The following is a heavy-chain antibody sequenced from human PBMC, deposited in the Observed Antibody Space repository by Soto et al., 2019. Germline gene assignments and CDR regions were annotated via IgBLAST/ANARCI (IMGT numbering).Heavy chain of an antibody. J-gene: IGHJ6*02. CDR1: GGSIGSSDYY. V-gene: IGHV4-30-4*01. CDR2: IYYGGNT. D-gene: IGHD3-3*01. Sequence: SETLSLTCTVSGGSIGSSDYYWSWIRQPPGKGLEWIGYIYYGGNTYYNPSLKSRVTISVDTSKNQFSLRLTAVSAADTAVYYCASPDFWNYGMDVWGQGTTVTVSS. CDR3: ASPDFWNYGMDV.